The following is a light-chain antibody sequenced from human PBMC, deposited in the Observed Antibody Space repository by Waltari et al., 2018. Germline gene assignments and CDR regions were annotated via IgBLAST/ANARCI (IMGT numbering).Light chain of an antibody. CDR2: DAS. CDR3: LQRVSRPPWT. J-gene: IGKJ1*01. CDR1: QTVYTY. V-gene: IGKV3-11*01. Sequence: ETVLTQSPATLSLSPGERATLSCRASQTVYTYLAWYQPKPGQAPRLLIYDASNRAPGVPARFSGSGSGPDFTLTISSLEPEDFAVYYCLQRVSRPPWTFGQGTKVEL.